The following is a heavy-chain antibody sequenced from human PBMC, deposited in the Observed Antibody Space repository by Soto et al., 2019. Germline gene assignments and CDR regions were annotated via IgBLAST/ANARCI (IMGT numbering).Heavy chain of an antibody. J-gene: IGHJ4*02. CDR1: GGTFSSYA. Sequence: SVKVSCKASGGTFSSYAISWVRQAPGQGLEWVGGITPIFGTANYAQKFQGRVTITADESTSTAYMELSSLRSEDTAVYYCASGRYYYDSSGYYRYGVFDYWRQGTLVTVSS. CDR3: ASGRYYYDSSGYYRYGVFDY. D-gene: IGHD3-22*01. CDR2: ITPIFGTA. V-gene: IGHV1-69*13.